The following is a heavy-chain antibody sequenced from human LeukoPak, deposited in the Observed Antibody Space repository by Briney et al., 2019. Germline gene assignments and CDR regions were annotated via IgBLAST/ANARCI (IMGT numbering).Heavy chain of an antibody. CDR3: ATGWSRPYYDILTGYRFWGL. V-gene: IGHV1-24*01. CDR2: FDPEDGET. CDR1: GYTLTELS. D-gene: IGHD3-9*01. Sequence: ASVKVSCKVSGYTLTELSMHWVRQAPGKGLEWMGGFDPEDGETIYAQKFQGRVTMTEDTSTDTAYMELSSLRSEDTAVYYCATGWSRPYYDILTGYRFWGLWGQGTLVTVSS. J-gene: IGHJ4*02.